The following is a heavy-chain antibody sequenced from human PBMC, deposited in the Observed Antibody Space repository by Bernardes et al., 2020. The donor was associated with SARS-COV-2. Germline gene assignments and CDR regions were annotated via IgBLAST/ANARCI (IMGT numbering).Heavy chain of an antibody. J-gene: IGHJ4*02. CDR2: IYHSGST. CDR1: GGSVRSGSYY. V-gene: IGHV4-61*01. D-gene: IGHD3-9*01. CDR3: ARDYDILTGSDY. Sequence: SETLTLTCTVSGGSVRSGSYYWSWIRQPTGKGLEWIGYIYHSGSTNYNPSLKRRVTISVDTSKNQLSLKLSSVTAADTAVYYCARDYDILTGSDYWGQGTLVTGSS.